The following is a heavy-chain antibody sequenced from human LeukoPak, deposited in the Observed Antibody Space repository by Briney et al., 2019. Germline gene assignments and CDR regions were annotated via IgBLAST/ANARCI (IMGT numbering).Heavy chain of an antibody. J-gene: IGHJ5*02. Sequence: SETLSLTCTVSGGSINNYYWSWIRQPPGKGLEWIGYIYYSGSTNYNPSLKSRVTISVDTSKNQFSLKLSSVTAADTAVYYCARRSIVVVTAMVAWGQGTLVTVSS. CDR3: ARRSIVVVTAMVA. D-gene: IGHD2-21*02. V-gene: IGHV4-59*12. CDR1: GGSINNYY. CDR2: IYYSGST.